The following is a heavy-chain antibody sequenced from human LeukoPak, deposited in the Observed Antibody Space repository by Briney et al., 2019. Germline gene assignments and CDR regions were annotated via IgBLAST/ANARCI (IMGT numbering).Heavy chain of an antibody. CDR1: GGTFSSYA. CDR2: IIPIFGTA. V-gene: IGHV1-69*05. Sequence: GASVKVSCKASGGTFSSYAISWVRQAPGQGREWMGGIIPIFGTANYAQKFQGRVTITTDESTSTAYMELSSLRSEDTAVYYCARGGDSSSSGFDPWGQGTLVTVSS. D-gene: IGHD6-6*01. J-gene: IGHJ5*02. CDR3: ARGGDSSSSGFDP.